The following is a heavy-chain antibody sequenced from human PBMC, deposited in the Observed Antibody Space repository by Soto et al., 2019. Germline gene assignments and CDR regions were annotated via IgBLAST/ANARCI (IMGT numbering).Heavy chain of an antibody. D-gene: IGHD3-3*01. Sequence: ASVKVSCKASGYTFTSYDINWVRQATGQGLEWMGWMNPNSGNTGYAQKFQGRVTMTRNTSISTAYMELSSLRFEDTAVYYCARGSGDFWSGYLDYYYGMDVWGQGTTVTVSS. CDR1: GYTFTSYD. CDR2: MNPNSGNT. CDR3: ARGSGDFWSGYLDYYYGMDV. V-gene: IGHV1-8*01. J-gene: IGHJ6*02.